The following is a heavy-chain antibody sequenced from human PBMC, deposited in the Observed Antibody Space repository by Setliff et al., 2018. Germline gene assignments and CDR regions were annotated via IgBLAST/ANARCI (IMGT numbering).Heavy chain of an antibody. CDR3: ARAPWGDDYDSLYTWFDP. J-gene: IGHJ5*02. CDR1: GYGFTSHY. CDR2: VNPSGGKT. D-gene: IGHD3-22*01. Sequence: GASVKVSCKTSGYGFTSHYFHWLRQAPGQGLEWMGIVNPSGGKTTLSQKFQGRVSMTADASTATVHMELHSLTSEDTAIYYCARAPWGDDYDSLYTWFDPWGQGSLVTVSS. V-gene: IGHV1-46*01.